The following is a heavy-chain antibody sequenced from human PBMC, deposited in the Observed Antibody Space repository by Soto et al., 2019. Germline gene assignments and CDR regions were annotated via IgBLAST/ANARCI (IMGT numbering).Heavy chain of an antibody. V-gene: IGHV1-18*01. D-gene: IGHD3-16*02. CDR3: AGAGLYDYVWGSYRYSRSSDY. Sequence: GASVKVSCKASGYTFTSYGISWVRQAPGQGLKWMGWISADNRNTNYTQNFQGRVTMTTDTSTKTAYMGLRSLISDDTAVHYCAGAGLYDYVWGSYRYSRSSDYWGKGSQVTVAS. J-gene: IGHJ4*02. CDR2: ISADNRNT. CDR1: GYTFTSYG.